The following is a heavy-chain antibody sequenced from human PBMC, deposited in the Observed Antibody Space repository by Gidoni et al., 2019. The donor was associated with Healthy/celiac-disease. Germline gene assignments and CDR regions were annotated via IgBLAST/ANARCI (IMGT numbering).Heavy chain of an antibody. CDR3: ARGTYCSGGSCYRWNWFDP. J-gene: IGHJ5*02. Sequence: QVQLVQSGAEVKKPGSSVKVSCKASGGTFSSYAISWVRQAPGQGLGWMGGITPIFGTANYAQKFQGRVTITADKSTSTAYMELSSLRSEDTAVYYCARGTYCSGGSCYRWNWFDPWGQGTLVTVSS. D-gene: IGHD2-15*01. CDR1: GGTFSSYA. V-gene: IGHV1-69*06. CDR2: ITPIFGTA.